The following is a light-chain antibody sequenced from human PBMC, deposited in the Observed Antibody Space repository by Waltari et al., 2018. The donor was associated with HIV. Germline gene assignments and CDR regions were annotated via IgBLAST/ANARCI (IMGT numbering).Light chain of an antibody. V-gene: IGLV2-14*01. CDR3: SSYVVNSTPYV. CDR2: EVT. CDR1: SNAVGRSDS. Sequence: QSALTQPASVSGSPGQSIPISCTGTSNAVGRSDSVSCYQHHPGKAPNLVIYEVTNRPSGISNRFSGSKSGNTASLTISGLQAEDEADYYCSSYVVNSTPYVFGSGTKVTVL. J-gene: IGLJ1*01.